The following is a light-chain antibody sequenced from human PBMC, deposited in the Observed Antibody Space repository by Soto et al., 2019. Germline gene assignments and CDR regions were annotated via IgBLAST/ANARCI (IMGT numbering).Light chain of an antibody. Sequence: IQMTQSPSSLSASVGDRVTITCRASQTISSWLAWYQQKPGKAPKLLIYKASTRESGVPDRFSGSGSGTDFTLTISSLQAEDVAVYYCQQYFSTPTWTFGQGTKVDIK. CDR3: QQYFSTPTWT. CDR1: QTISSW. V-gene: IGKV1-5*03. J-gene: IGKJ1*01. CDR2: KAS.